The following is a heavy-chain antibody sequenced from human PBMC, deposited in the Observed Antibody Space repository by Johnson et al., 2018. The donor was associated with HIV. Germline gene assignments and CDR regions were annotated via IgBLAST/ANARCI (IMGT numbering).Heavy chain of an antibody. D-gene: IGHD1-26*01. CDR3: AKDKAVGATHYFAFDI. CDR2: IKSKTDGGTI. V-gene: IGHV3-15*01. J-gene: IGHJ3*02. Sequence: VQLVESGGGVVRPGGSLRLSCAASGFTFDDYGMSWVRQAPGKGLEWVGRIKSKTDGGTIDYAAPVKDRLTISRDDSRNTLYLQMNSLRAEDTAVYYCAKDKAVGATHYFAFDIWGQGTMVTVSS. CDR1: GFTFDDYG.